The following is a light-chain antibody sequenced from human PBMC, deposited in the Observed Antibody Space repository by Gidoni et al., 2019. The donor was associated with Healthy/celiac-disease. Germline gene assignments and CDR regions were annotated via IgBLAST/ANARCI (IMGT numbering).Light chain of an antibody. CDR1: QSVSSY. V-gene: IGKV3-11*01. CDR3: QQRSNWPPWT. Sequence: EIVLTQSTATLSLSPGERAPLSCRASQSVSSYLAWYQQKPGQAPRLLIYDASNRATGIPARFSGSGSGTDFTLTISSLEPEDWAVYYCQQRSNWPPWTFGQGTKVEIK. CDR2: DAS. J-gene: IGKJ1*01.